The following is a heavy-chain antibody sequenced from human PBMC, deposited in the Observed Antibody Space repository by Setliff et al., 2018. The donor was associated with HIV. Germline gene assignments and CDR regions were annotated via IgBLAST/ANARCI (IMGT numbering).Heavy chain of an antibody. D-gene: IGHD1-26*01. Sequence: SETLSLTCTVSGDSISNYYWSWVRQPPGKGLEWIGYIYTTGSTNYNPSLKSRVTMSVDTSKNQFSLRLSSVTAADTAVYYCARGHLGSYFPNYYYYGMDVWGQGTTVTVSS. J-gene: IGHJ6*02. CDR3: ARGHLGSYFPNYYYYGMDV. CDR2: IYTTGST. CDR1: GDSISNYY. V-gene: IGHV4-4*09.